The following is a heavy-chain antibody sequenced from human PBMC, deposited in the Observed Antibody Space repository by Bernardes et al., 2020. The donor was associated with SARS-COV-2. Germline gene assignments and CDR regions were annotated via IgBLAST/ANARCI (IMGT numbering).Heavy chain of an antibody. CDR2: ISWNSGSI. J-gene: IGHJ4*02. V-gene: IGHV3-9*01. CDR1: GFTFDDYA. CDR3: SQRDY. Sequence: GGSLRLSCAASGFTFDDYAMHWVRQAPGKGLEWVSGISWNSGSIGYADSVKGRFTISRDNAKNSLYLQMNSLRAEDTALYYCSQRDYWGQGTLVTVSS.